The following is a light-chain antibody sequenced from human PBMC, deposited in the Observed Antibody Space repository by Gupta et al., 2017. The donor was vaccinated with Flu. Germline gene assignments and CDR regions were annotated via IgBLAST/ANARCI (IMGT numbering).Light chain of an antibody. J-gene: IGKJ4*01. CDR2: GAY. Sequence: PATLSVSPGERATLSCRASQNIKDRLAWYQQKPVQAPRLLIYGAYTRATGIPARFSGSGSGTEFTLTISSLQSEDFAVYYCQQYDSWVVTFGGGTKVEIK. CDR3: QQYDSWVVT. CDR1: QNIKDR. V-gene: IGKV3-15*01.